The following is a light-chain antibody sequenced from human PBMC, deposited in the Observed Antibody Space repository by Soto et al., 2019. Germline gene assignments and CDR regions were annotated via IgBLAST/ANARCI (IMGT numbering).Light chain of an antibody. CDR2: GAS. CDR1: QPVSSNF. V-gene: IGKV3-20*01. J-gene: IGKJ1*01. CDR3: QQYGSSPPT. Sequence: ELVLTQSPGTLSLSPGESAALSCRASQPVSSNFLAWYQQKPGQAPRLLIYGASSRATGIPDRFSGSGSGTDFTLTISRLEPEDFAVYYCQQYGSSPPTFGQGTKVDIK.